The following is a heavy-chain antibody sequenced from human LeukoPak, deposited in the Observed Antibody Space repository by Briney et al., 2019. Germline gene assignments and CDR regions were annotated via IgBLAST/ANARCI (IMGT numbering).Heavy chain of an antibody. CDR3: ARFRIRGSGADFDY. CDR2: ISSSSTI. Sequence: GGSLRLSCAASGFTFSSYAMSWVRQAPGKGLEWVSYISSSSTIYYADSVKGRFTISRDNAKNSLYLQMNSLRDEDTAVYYCARFRIRGSGADFDYWGQGTLVTVSS. CDR1: GFTFSSYA. J-gene: IGHJ4*02. V-gene: IGHV3-48*02. D-gene: IGHD3-10*01.